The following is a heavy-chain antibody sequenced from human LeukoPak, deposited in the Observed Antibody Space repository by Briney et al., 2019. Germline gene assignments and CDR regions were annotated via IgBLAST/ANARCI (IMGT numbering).Heavy chain of an antibody. V-gene: IGHV3-74*03. CDR2: INNDGGGT. D-gene: IGHD1-26*01. Sequence: GGSLRLSCAASGFTCSSYWIYWVRQAPGKGLVYVSRINNDGGGTTYADSVRGRFTISRDNARNMVYLQMDSLRADDTAVYYCARGGGYHAFDIWGQGTMVTVSS. CDR3: ARGGGYHAFDI. J-gene: IGHJ3*02. CDR1: GFTCSSYW.